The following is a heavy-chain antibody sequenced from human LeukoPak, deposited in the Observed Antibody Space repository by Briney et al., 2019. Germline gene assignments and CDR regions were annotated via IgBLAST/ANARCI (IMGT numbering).Heavy chain of an antibody. Sequence: QTGGSLRLSCAASGFTFSSYWMSWVRQAPGKGLEWVAKIKQDGSEKYYVDSVKGRFTISRDNAKNSLYLQMNSLRAEDTAVYYCAREFRITFGGVFDYWGQGTLVTVSS. CDR3: AREFRITFGGVFDY. CDR1: GFTFSSYW. CDR2: IKQDGSEK. J-gene: IGHJ4*02. V-gene: IGHV3-7*01. D-gene: IGHD3-16*01.